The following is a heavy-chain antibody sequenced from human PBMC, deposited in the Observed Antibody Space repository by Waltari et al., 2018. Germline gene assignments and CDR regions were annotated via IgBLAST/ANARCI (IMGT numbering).Heavy chain of an antibody. CDR1: GGSLRSGSYY. Sequence: QVQLQESGPGLVKPSQTLSLTCTVSGGSLRSGSYYWSWLRPPAGKGLEGIGRISTRGSTNYNPALKSRVTISVDTSNNQFSLKLSSVTAADTAVYYCARDPGYCSSTSCAPGRWGQGTLVTVAS. CDR2: ISTRGST. V-gene: IGHV4-61*02. J-gene: IGHJ4*02. CDR3: ARDPGYCSSTSCAPGR. D-gene: IGHD2-2*01.